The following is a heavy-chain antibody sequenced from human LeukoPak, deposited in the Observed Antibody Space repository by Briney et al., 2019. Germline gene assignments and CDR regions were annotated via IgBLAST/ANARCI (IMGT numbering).Heavy chain of an antibody. J-gene: IGHJ4*01. CDR3: ARGGFESCSAGSCLLGNY. D-gene: IGHD2-15*01. Sequence: SETLSLTCTVSRGSISPYYWSWIRQSPGKGLEWIGYIYYIGTTNYNPSLQSRVTMSVDTSTNQFTLNLASVTAADTAVYYCARGGFESCSAGSCLLGNYCGHGILVAVSS. CDR2: IYYIGTT. V-gene: IGHV4-59*01. CDR1: RGSISPYY.